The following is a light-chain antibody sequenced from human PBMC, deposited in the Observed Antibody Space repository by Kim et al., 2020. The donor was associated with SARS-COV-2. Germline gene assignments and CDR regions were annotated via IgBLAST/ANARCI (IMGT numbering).Light chain of an antibody. J-gene: IGKJ1*01. CDR2: AAS. Sequence: GGRVTITCRASQDISTSLAWYQQKPGKAPKLLIYAASSLESGVPSRFSGSGSGTDFTLTIARLQPDASATYYCQQPNTFPPWPFAQGTK. CDR1: QDISTS. V-gene: IGKV1-12*01. CDR3: QQPNTFPPWP.